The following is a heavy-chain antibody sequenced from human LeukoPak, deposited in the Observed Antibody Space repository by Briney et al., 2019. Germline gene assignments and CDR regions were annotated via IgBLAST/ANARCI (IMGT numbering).Heavy chain of an antibody. Sequence: LVKVSCKASGGTFSSYAISWVRQAPGQGLEWMGGIIPIFGTANYAQKFQGRVTITTDESTSTAYMELSSLRSEDTAVYYCASGTNTYGYGQFDYWGQGTLVTVSS. D-gene: IGHD5-12*01. J-gene: IGHJ4*02. V-gene: IGHV1-69*05. CDR3: ASGTNTYGYGQFDY. CDR1: GGTFSSYA. CDR2: IIPIFGTA.